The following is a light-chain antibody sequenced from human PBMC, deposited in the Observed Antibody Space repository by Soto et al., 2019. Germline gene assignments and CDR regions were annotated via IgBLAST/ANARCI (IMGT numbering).Light chain of an antibody. CDR1: QTVSSNY. V-gene: IGKV3D-7*01. J-gene: IGKJ5*01. Sequence: EIVLTQSPGTLSLSPGERATLSCRASQTVSSNYLAWYQQRPGQAPRLLISEASNRATGIPARFSGSGSGTDFTLTISSLQSEDFAVYYCQQYYDWPITFGQGTRLEIK. CDR3: QQYYDWPIT. CDR2: EAS.